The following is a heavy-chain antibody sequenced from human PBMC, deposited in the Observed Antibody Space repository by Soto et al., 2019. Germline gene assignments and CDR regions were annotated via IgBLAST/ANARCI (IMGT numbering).Heavy chain of an antibody. J-gene: IGHJ4*02. V-gene: IGHV3-7*01. Sequence: EVQLVESGGGLVQPGGSLRLSCAASGFTFSNYWMVWVRQAPEKGPEWVATIKQDGSEKYYVDSVKGRFTISSDNTKNSLYLQMNSQRAEDTALYYCARETSADSFWGQGTLVTVSS. CDR2: IKQDGSEK. CDR3: ARETSADSF. CDR1: GFTFSNYW. D-gene: IGHD2-21*01.